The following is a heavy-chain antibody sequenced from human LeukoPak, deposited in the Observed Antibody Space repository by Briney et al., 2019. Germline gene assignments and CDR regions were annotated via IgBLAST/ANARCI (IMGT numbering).Heavy chain of an antibody. J-gene: IGHJ4*02. D-gene: IGHD1-1*01. V-gene: IGHV3-74*01. CDR1: GFTFSSYW. Sequence: PGGSLRLSCAASGFTFSSYWMHWVRQAPGKGLVWVSRIKSDGSSTGYADSVKGRFTISRDNAKNTLYLQMNSLRAEDTALYYCASSIATTGDYWGQGTLVTVSS. CDR3: ASSIATTGDY. CDR2: IKSDGSST.